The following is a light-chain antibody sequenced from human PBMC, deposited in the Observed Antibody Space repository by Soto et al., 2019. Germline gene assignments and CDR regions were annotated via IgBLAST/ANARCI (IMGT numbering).Light chain of an antibody. Sequence: QSPLTEPASVSWSPGQSITISGSGTSGDIGAYDYVSWYQQHPGRAPKLIIYEVSHRFSGLSYRFSGSKSGNTASLTISGLQAEDEGDYYCTSFAPGRIYVFGSGTKVTVL. CDR3: TSFAPGRIYV. CDR2: EVS. CDR1: SGDIGAYDY. V-gene: IGLV2-14*03. J-gene: IGLJ1*01.